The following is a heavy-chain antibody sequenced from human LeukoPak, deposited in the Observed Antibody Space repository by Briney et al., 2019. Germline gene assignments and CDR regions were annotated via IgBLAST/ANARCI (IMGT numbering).Heavy chain of an antibody. CDR1: GGSISSGGYS. Sequence: SQTLSLTCAVSGGSISSGGYSWSWIRQPPGKGLEWIGYIYHSGSTYYNPSLKSRVTISVDRSKYQFSLKLSSVTAADTAVYYCARGEYGEFSAFDIWGQGTMVTVSS. D-gene: IGHD3-10*01. V-gene: IGHV4-30-2*01. J-gene: IGHJ3*02. CDR3: ARGEYGEFSAFDI. CDR2: IYHSGST.